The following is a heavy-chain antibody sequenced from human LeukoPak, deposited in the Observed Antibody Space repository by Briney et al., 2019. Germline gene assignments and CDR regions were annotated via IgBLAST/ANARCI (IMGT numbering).Heavy chain of an antibody. J-gene: IGHJ5*02. CDR1: GGSVTTYY. CDR2: IYNSGST. Sequence: SETLSLTSTVPGGSVTTYYWSWIRQPPGKGLEWIAYIYNSGSTNYNPSLKSRVTISVDTPTNQVSLRLSSVTAADTAVYYCARHAIYSGDYSFWFDPWGLGTLVTVSS. D-gene: IGHD1-26*01. V-gene: IGHV4-59*08. CDR3: ARHAIYSGDYSFWFDP.